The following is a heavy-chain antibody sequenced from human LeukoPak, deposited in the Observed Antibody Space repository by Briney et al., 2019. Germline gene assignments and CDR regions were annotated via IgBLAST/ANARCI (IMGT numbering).Heavy chain of an antibody. CDR2: ISKSSSST. CDR1: GLTFSDYY. V-gene: IGHV3-11*05. J-gene: IGHJ4*02. CDR3: ARVRSSGSPLDY. Sequence: GGSLRLSCAASGLTFSDYYMSWIRQAPGKGLEWVSYISKSSSSTNYADSVKGRFSISRDNAKNLLYLQLNSLTVEDTVVYYCARVRSSGSPLDYWGQGTLVTVSS. D-gene: IGHD3-10*01.